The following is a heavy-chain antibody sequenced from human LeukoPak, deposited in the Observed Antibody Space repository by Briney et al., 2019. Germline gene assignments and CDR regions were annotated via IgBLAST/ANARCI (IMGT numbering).Heavy chain of an antibody. D-gene: IGHD2-8*01. Sequence: PGGSLRLSCAASGFTFSSYAMSWVRQAPGEGLEWVSAISGSGGSTNYADSVKGRFTISRDNSKNTLYLQINSLTAEDTAVYYCARDNNGDYWGQGTLVTVSS. CDR1: GFTFSSYA. CDR3: ARDNNGDY. J-gene: IGHJ4*02. CDR2: ISGSGGST. V-gene: IGHV3-23*01.